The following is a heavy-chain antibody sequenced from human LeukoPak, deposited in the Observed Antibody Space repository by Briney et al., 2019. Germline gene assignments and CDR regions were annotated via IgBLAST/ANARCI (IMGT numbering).Heavy chain of an antibody. J-gene: IGHJ4*02. Sequence: GGSLRLSCAASGFTVSSNHMTWVRQPPGKGLEWVSLIYSGGSTYYADSAKGRFTISRDNSKNTLDLQMNSLRAEDTAVYYCARGRYYGSGNYYRFSDYWGQGTLVTVSS. V-gene: IGHV3-53*01. D-gene: IGHD3-10*01. CDR1: GFTVSSNH. CDR3: ARGRYYGSGNYYRFSDY. CDR2: IYSGGST.